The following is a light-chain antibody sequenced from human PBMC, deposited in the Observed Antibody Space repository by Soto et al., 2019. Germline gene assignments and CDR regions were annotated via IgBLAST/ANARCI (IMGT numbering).Light chain of an antibody. V-gene: IGKV3-15*01. J-gene: IGKJ5*01. CDR3: QQYNNWPFIT. CDR2: GAS. CDR1: QSVRGN. Sequence: EIVLTQSPATLSLSPGERSTLSCRASQSVRGNLAWYQQKPGQSPRLLIYGASSRATGIPVRFSGSGSGTEFTLTISSLQSEDFAVYYCQQYNNWPFITFGQGTRLEI.